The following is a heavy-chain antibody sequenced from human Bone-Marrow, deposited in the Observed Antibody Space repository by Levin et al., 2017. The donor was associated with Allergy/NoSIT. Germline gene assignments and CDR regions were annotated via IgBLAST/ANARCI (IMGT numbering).Heavy chain of an antibody. CDR1: GFTFDDYG. V-gene: IGHV3-20*01. CDR2: INWNGGST. Sequence: GESLKISCAASGFTFDDYGMSWVRQAPGKGLEWVSGINWNGGSTGYADSVKGRFTISRDNAKNSLYLQMNSLRAEDTALYHCARGITNPLGNYYYYYMDGWGKGTTVTVSS. CDR3: ARGITNPLGNYYYYYMDG. J-gene: IGHJ6*03. D-gene: IGHD1-14*01.